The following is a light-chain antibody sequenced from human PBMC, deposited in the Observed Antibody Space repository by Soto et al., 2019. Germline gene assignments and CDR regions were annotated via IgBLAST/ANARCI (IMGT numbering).Light chain of an antibody. J-gene: IGKJ1*01. Sequence: DIQVTQSPSSLSTSVGDRVTITCRASQTITKYLNWYQKKPGKAPSLLIYGASTLQGGVPSRFSGSGSGTDFTLTISSLQPEDFATYYCQQTYNPPWTFGQGTKVEIK. V-gene: IGKV1-39*01. CDR3: QQTYNPPWT. CDR1: QTITKY. CDR2: GAS.